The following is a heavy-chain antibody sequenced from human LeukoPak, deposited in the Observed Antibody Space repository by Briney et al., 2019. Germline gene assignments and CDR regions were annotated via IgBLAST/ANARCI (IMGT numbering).Heavy chain of an antibody. D-gene: IGHD3-3*01. CDR2: INPSGGST. V-gene: IGHV1-46*01. J-gene: IGHJ6*02. CDR3: ARXGVVXXXWSGYSYGMDV. CDR1: GYTFTSYY. Sequence: ASVKVSCKASGYTFTSYYMHWVRQAPGQGLEWMGIINPSGGSTSYAQKFQGRVTMTRDTSTSTVYMELSSLRSEDTAVYYCARXGVVXXXWSGYSYGMDVWGQGTTVTVSS.